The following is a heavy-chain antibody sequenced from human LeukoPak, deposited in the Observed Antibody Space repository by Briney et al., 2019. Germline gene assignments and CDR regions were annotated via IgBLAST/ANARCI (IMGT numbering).Heavy chain of an antibody. CDR1: GGSISSYY. V-gene: IGHV4-59*08. CDR3: ARWGYYGSGSYPNWFDP. CDR2: IYFTVST. D-gene: IGHD3-10*01. Sequence: SETLSLTCTVSGGSISSYYWSWIRQPPRKGLEWIGYIYFTVSTNYTPSPTSRVTISVDTSKRQFSLNLSSVTAADTAAYYCARWGYYGSGSYPNWFDPWGQGTLVTVSS. J-gene: IGHJ5*02.